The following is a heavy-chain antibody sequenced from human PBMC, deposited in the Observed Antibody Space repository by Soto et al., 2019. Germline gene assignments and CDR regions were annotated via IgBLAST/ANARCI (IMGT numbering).Heavy chain of an antibody. CDR1: GYTFTGYF. J-gene: IGHJ5*02. V-gene: IGHV1-2*02. Sequence: ASVKVSCKASGYTFTGYFMHWVRQAPGQGLEWMGWINSNSGATKYAQKFQGRVTPSRDTSISTAYMELSGLRSDDTAVYYCARGGGTILAPLPWGQGTLVTVSA. CDR2: INSNSGAT. D-gene: IGHD3-3*01. CDR3: ARGGGTILAPLP.